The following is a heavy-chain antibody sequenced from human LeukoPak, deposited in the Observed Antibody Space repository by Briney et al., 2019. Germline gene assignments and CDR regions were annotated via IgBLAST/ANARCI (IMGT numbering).Heavy chain of an antibody. CDR1: GFTSGDSA. V-gene: IGHV3-49*04. CDR3: SPVVETAVAGNY. Sequence: GRSLRLACTLSGFTSGDSAMSWVRHAPGNGLEWVGFIRSKADDGTTEYAASVKGRTTITRDDSKSIAYLQMNSLKTEDTAVYYCSPVVETAVAGNYWGQGTLVTVSS. CDR2: IRSKADDGTT. D-gene: IGHD6-19*01. J-gene: IGHJ4*02.